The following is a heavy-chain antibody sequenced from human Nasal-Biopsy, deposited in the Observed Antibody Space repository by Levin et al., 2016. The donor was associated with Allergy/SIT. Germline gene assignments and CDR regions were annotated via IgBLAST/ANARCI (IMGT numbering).Heavy chain of an antibody. CDR2: ISVYNGNT. CDR1: GYIFTNYG. J-gene: IGHJ3*02. CDR3: ARSPHYYDNRGSWAFDI. D-gene: IGHD3-22*01. V-gene: IGHV1-18*01. Sequence: ASVKVSCKASGYIFTNYGITWVRTGPGQGLEWMGRISVYNGNTNYAQDLQGRVTMTTDTSTSTAYMELRSLRSDDTAVYYCARSPHYYDNRGSWAFDIWGQGTMVTVSS.